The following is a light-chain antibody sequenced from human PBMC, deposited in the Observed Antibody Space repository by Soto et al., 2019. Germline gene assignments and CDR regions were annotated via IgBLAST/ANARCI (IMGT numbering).Light chain of an antibody. CDR1: SSDVGGYNY. V-gene: IGLV2-14*01. CDR2: EVT. CDR3: SSYTSSSTLYV. Sequence: QSALTQPASVSVSPGQSITISCTGTSSDVGGYNYVCWYKQHPGKAPQLMIYEVTNRPSGVSDRFSGSKSGNTASLTISGLQAEDEADYYCSSYTSSSTLYVFGTGTKVTRP. J-gene: IGLJ1*01.